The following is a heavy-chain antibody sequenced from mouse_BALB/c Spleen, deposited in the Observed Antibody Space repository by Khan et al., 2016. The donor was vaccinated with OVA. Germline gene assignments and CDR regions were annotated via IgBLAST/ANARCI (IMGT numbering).Heavy chain of an antibody. CDR1: GYTFTDFY. Sequence: QVQLQQPGAELARPGASVKLSCKTSGYTFTDFYINWVKQRTGQGLEWIGDIYPGSANTYYNEKFKGKATLTVDKSSSTAYMQLSSLTSEYSAVYFCARSGSGSFGFWGQGTLVTVSA. CDR2: IYPGSANT. D-gene: IGHD2-2*01. V-gene: IGHV1-77*01. J-gene: IGHJ3*01. CDR3: ARSGSGSFGF.